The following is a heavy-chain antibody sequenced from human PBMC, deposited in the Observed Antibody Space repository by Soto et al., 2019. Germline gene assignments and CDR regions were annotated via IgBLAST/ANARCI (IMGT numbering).Heavy chain of an antibody. J-gene: IGHJ6*03. Sequence: SETLSLTCAVSSGSISSSNWWSWVRQPPGKGLEWIGEIYHSGSTNYNPSLKSRVTISVDKSKNQFSLKLSSVTAADTAVYYCARGLRYFDWLSTGTHMYVWGKGTTVTVSS. D-gene: IGHD3-9*01. CDR2: IYHSGST. CDR3: ARGLRYFDWLSTGTHMYV. CDR1: SGSISSSNW. V-gene: IGHV4-4*02.